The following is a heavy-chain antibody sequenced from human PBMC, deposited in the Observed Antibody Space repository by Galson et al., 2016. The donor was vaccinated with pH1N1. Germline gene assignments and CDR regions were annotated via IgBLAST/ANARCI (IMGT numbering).Heavy chain of an antibody. V-gene: IGHV1-69*13. CDR2: ISPMFRTT. J-gene: IGHJ4*01. CDR1: GVTFSSYA. CDR3: ARDRGYTSSRGLGFDY. Sequence: SVKVSCKAPGVTFSSYAINWVRQAPGQGLEWVGGISPMFRTTNHAQNFQGRLTITADESTTTAYMELKSLRSEDTAVYYCARDRGYTSSRGLGFDYWGHGTLVTVSS. D-gene: IGHD5-12*01.